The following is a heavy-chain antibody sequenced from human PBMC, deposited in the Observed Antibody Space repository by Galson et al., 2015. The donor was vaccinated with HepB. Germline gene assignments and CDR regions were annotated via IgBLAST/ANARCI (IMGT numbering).Heavy chain of an antibody. CDR2: INSDGSST. CDR3: SCGSYPNALDI. Sequence: SLRLSCAASGITFSCYWMHWVRQAPGKGLVWVSRINSDGSSTNYADSVKGRFIISSDNTKNTLYLQMNSLTAEDTAVYYCSCGSYPNALDIWGQGTMVTVSS. J-gene: IGHJ3*02. CDR1: GITFSCYW. V-gene: IGHV3-74*01. D-gene: IGHD1-26*01.